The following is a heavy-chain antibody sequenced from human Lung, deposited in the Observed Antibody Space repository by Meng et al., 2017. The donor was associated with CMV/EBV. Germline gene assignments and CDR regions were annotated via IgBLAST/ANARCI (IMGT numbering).Heavy chain of an antibody. V-gene: IGHV7-4-1*01. CDR2: ININTGNP. CDR1: GYTFTSSS. J-gene: IGHJ4*02. Sequence: QVQLVQSGSELKKPGYSVKVSCQAAGYTFTSSSMNWVRHAPGQGLEWMGWININTGNPTYAQGFTGRFVFSLDTSVSTAYLQIDSLKADDTAVYYCARGNGWRFDYWGQGTLVTVSS. CDR3: ARGNGWRFDY. D-gene: IGHD6-19*01.